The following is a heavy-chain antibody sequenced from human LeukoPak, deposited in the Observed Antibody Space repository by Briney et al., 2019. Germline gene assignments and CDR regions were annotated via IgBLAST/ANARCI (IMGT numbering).Heavy chain of an antibody. D-gene: IGHD1-26*01. Sequence: GGSLRLSCAASGFTFSSYDMHWVRQAIGKGLEWVSAIGTAGDTYYPGSVKGRFTISRENAKNSLYLQMNSLRAEDTAVYYCARSLVGATFPLDYWGQGTLVTVSS. CDR1: GFTFSSYD. CDR2: IGTAGDT. V-gene: IGHV3-13*01. CDR3: ARSLVGATFPLDY. J-gene: IGHJ4*02.